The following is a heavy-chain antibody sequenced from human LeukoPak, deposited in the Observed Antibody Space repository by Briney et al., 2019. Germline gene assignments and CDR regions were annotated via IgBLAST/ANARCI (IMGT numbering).Heavy chain of an antibody. V-gene: IGHV3-23*01. CDR2: MSGSGGRT. D-gene: IGHD2-15*01. CDR1: GFPFSTYW. Sequence: GGSLRLSCAASGFPFSTYWMSWVRQAPGKGLEWVSAMSGSGGRTYYADSVKGRFTISRDNSKNTLYLQMNSLRAEDTAVYYCAKWGCSGGSCYPFDYWGQGTLVTVSS. CDR3: AKWGCSGGSCYPFDY. J-gene: IGHJ4*02.